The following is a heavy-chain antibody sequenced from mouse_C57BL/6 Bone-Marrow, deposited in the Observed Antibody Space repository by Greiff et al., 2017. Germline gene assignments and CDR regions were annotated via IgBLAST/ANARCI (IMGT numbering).Heavy chain of an antibody. CDR2: ISNLAYSI. J-gene: IGHJ4*01. CDR3: ARLHLRAMDY. CDR1: GFTFSDYG. D-gene: IGHD1-1*01. Sequence: EVQRMESGGGLVQPGGSLKLSCAASGFTFSDYGMAWVRQAPRTGPEWVAFISNLAYSIYYADTVTGRFTISRENAKNTLYLEMSSLRSEDTAMYYCARLHLRAMDYWGQGTSVTVSS. V-gene: IGHV5-15*01.